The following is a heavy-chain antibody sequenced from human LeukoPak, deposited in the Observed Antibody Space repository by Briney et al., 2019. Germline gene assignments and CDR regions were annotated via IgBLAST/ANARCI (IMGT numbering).Heavy chain of an antibody. CDR2: ISWNSGSI. J-gene: IGHJ4*02. CDR3: AKEGFDY. CDR1: GFTFDDYA. Sequence: GRSLRLSCAASGFTFDDYAMHWVRQAPGKGLEWVSGISWNSGSIGYADSVKGRFTISRDNAKNSLYLQVNSLRAEDTALYYCAKEGFDYWGQGTLVTVSS. V-gene: IGHV3-9*01.